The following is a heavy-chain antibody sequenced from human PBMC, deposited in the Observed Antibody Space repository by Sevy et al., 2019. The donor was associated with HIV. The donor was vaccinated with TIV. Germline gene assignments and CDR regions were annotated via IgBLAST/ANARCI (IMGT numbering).Heavy chain of an antibody. CDR3: ARGRGDPRADCFDY. D-gene: IGHD2-21*02. Sequence: GGSLRLSCAASGFTFNIYSMNWVRQAPGKALEWVSSICGSSSYIFCADSVKGRFTISRDNAMNSLYLQMISLRAEDTAVYYCARGRGDPRADCFDYWGQGTLVTVSS. V-gene: IGHV3-21*01. J-gene: IGHJ4*02. CDR1: GFTFNIYS. CDR2: ICGSSSYI.